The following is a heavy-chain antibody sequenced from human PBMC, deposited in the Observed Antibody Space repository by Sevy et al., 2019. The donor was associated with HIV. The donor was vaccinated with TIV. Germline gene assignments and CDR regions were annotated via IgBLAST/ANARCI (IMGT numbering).Heavy chain of an antibody. CDR3: ARRDYYGYSDS. V-gene: IGHV4-39*01. Sequence: SETLSLTCTVSGGSISSSNYYWGWIRQPPGKGLEWIGTIYYSGSAYYNSSLKSRVTIFIDASNNQYSLGLSAVTAADTAVYYCARRDYYGYSDSWGQGTLVTVSS. CDR1: GGSISSSNYY. CDR2: IYYSGSA. D-gene: IGHD3-3*01. J-gene: IGHJ4*02.